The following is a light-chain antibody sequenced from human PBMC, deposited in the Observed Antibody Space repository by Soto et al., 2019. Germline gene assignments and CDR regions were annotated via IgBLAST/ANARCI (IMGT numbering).Light chain of an antibody. Sequence: DIQVTQSPSTLSASVGDRVTITCRASQRIRTWLAWYQYKPGKAPHLLIYDASILESGVPSRFSASGSGTQFTLTISSLQPEDFATYYCQQYDSYPRTFGQGTKVDIK. CDR2: DAS. CDR3: QQYDSYPRT. CDR1: QRIRTW. V-gene: IGKV1-5*01. J-gene: IGKJ1*01.